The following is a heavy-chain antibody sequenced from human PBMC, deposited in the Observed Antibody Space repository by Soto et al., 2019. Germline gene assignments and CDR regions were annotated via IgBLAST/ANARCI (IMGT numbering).Heavy chain of an antibody. CDR1: GGSFSGYY. V-gene: IGHV4-34*01. J-gene: IGHJ6*03. CDR3: ARRRSGDYGLNMDV. Sequence: SETLSLTCAVYGGSFSGYYWSWIRQPPGKGLEWIGEINHSGSTNYNPSLKSRVTISVDTSKNQFSLKLSSVTAADTAVYYCARRRSGDYGLNMDVWGKGTTVTVSS. D-gene: IGHD2-21*02. CDR2: INHSGST.